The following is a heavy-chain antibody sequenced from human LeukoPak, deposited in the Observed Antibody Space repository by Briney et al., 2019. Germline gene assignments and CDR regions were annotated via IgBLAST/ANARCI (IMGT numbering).Heavy chain of an antibody. CDR3: ARGVQSKYYFDY. Sequence: SETLSLTCTVSGYSISSGYYWGWIRQPPGKGLEWIGSIYHSGSTYYNPSLKSRVTISVDTSKNQFSLKLSSVTAADTAVYYCARGVQSKYYFDYWGQGTLVTVSS. V-gene: IGHV4-38-2*02. J-gene: IGHJ4*02. CDR2: IYHSGST. CDR1: GYSISSGYY.